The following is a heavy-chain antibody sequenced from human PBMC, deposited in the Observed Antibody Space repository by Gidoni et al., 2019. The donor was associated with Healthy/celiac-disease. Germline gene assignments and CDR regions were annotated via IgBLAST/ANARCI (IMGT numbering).Heavy chain of an antibody. J-gene: IGHJ4*02. CDR2: IWYDGSNK. CDR3: ARDECSSTSCYGNDY. D-gene: IGHD2-2*01. Sequence: QVQLVESGGGVVQPGRSLRLSCAASGFTFSSYGMHWVRQAPGKGLEGVAVIWYDGSNKYYADSVKGRFTSSRDNSKNTLYLQMNSLRAEETAVYYCARDECSSTSCYGNDYWGQGTLVTVSS. V-gene: IGHV3-33*01. CDR1: GFTFSSYG.